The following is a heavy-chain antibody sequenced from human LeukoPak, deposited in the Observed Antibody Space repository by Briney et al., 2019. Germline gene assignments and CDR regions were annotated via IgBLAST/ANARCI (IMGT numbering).Heavy chain of an antibody. J-gene: IGHJ4*02. V-gene: IGHV4-34*01. Sequence: SETLSLTCAVYGGSFSGYYWSWIRQPPGKGLEWIGEINHSGGTNYNPSLKSRVTISVDTSKNQFSLKLSSVTAADTAVYYCARGRVTFNYYGSGSYYSPPDYWGQGTLVTVSS. CDR2: INHSGGT. CDR3: ARGRVTFNYYGSGSYYSPPDY. CDR1: GGSFSGYY. D-gene: IGHD3-10*01.